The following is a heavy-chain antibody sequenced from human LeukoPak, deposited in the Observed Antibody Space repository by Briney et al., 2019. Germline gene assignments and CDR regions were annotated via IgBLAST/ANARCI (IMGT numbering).Heavy chain of an antibody. CDR2: IIPIFGTA. J-gene: IGHJ5*02. D-gene: IGHD3-16*02. CDR3: ARAYYDYVWGSYRHNWFDP. CDR1: GGTFSSYA. V-gene: IGHV1-69*13. Sequence: GASVKVPCKASGGTFSSYAISWVRQAPGQGVEWMGGIIPIFGTANYAQKFQGRVTITADESTSTAYMELSSRRSEDTAVYYCARAYYDYVWGSYRHNWFDPWGQGTLVTVSS.